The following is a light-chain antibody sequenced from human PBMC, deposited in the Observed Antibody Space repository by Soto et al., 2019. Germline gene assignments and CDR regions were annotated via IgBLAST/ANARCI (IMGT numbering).Light chain of an antibody. Sequence: QSVLTQPPSASRTPGQKVTISCSGSTSNIGSNYIYWYQQFPGTAPKLLIYRSNQRPSGVPDRVSGSKSGTSASLAISGIRSEDEADYYCATWDDSLSRYVFGTGTKLTVL. CDR1: TSNIGSNY. CDR3: ATWDDSLSRYV. V-gene: IGLV1-47*01. J-gene: IGLJ1*01. CDR2: RSN.